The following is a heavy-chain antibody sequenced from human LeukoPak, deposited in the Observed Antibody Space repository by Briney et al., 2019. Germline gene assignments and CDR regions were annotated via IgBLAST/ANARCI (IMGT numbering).Heavy chain of an antibody. CDR3: ARTRTGTPVPDWDYYYYYYMDV. V-gene: IGHV1-2*02. Sequence: HGASVKVSCKASGYTFTGYYMHWVRQAPGQGLEWMGWINPNSGGTNYAQKFQGRVTMTRDTSISTAYMELSRLRSDDTAVYYCARTRTGTPVPDWDYYYYYYMDVWGKGTTVTVSS. J-gene: IGHJ6*03. CDR2: INPNSGGT. D-gene: IGHD1/OR15-1a*01. CDR1: GYTFTGYY.